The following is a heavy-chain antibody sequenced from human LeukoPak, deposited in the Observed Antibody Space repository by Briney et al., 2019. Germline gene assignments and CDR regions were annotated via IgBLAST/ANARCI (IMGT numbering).Heavy chain of an antibody. Sequence: PGRSLRLSCAASGFSLSRFAMHWVRQAPGKGLQWVAVISFDGSNKYYADFVEGRFTISGDNSKNMLYLQMSSLRAEDTAVYYCARDTDSSGYYSQDQRFDYWGQGTLVTVSS. J-gene: IGHJ4*02. CDR2: ISFDGSNK. CDR3: ARDTDSSGYYSQDQRFDY. CDR1: GFSLSRFA. D-gene: IGHD3-22*01. V-gene: IGHV3-30-3*01.